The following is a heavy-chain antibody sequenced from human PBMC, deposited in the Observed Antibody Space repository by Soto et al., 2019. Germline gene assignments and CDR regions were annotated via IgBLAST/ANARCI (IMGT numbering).Heavy chain of an antibody. J-gene: IGHJ4*02. CDR2: ITGSGDST. D-gene: IGHD3-3*01. Sequence: EVQLLESGGGLVQPGGSLRLSCAASGFTFSSYAMSWVRQAPGKGLVWVSAITGSGDSTYYADSVKGRFTVSRDNSKNTLYLQMNSLRAEDTAVYYCAKVFVFTIREGFDYWGLGTLVTVSS. CDR1: GFTFSSYA. CDR3: AKVFVFTIREGFDY. V-gene: IGHV3-23*01.